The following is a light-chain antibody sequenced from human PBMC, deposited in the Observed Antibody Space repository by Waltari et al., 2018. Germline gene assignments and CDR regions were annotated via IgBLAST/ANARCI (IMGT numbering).Light chain of an antibody. CDR2: DTS. V-gene: IGKV3-11*01. Sequence: EIVFTQSPATLSLSPGERATLSCRASQSVRSYLAWYQQNPGQAPRPLICDTSNRASGIPARFSGSGSGTDFSLSISSLEPEDFAVYYCQQRHNWPLTFGGGTKVEIK. CDR3: QQRHNWPLT. CDR1: QSVRSY. J-gene: IGKJ4*01.